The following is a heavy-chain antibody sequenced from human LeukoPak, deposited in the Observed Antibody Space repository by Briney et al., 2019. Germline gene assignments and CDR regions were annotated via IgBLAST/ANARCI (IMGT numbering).Heavy chain of an antibody. CDR1: GGTFSSYA. Sequence: SVKVSCKASGGTFSSYAISWVRQAPGQGLEWMGRIIPILGIANYAQKFQGRVTITADKSTSTAYMELSSLRSEDTAVYYCARDPSSSWSDYWGQGTLVTVSS. J-gene: IGHJ4*02. V-gene: IGHV1-69*04. CDR2: IIPILGIA. CDR3: ARDPSSSWSDY. D-gene: IGHD6-13*01.